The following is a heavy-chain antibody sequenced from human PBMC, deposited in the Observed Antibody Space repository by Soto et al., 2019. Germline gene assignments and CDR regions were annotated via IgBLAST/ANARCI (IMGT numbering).Heavy chain of an antibody. CDR3: ARVGNSGYDFRAYDI. Sequence: QVQLQESGPGLVKPSETLSLTCTVSGGSINSHSWSWIRQPPGKGLEWIGDIYHSGSTNNNPFLKSRVTIYMDRSKNQCSLKLTSLPAADTAVYYCARVGNSGYDFRAYDIWGQGTMLSVSS. D-gene: IGHD5-12*01. CDR2: IYHSGST. V-gene: IGHV4-59*11. J-gene: IGHJ3*02. CDR1: GGSINSHS.